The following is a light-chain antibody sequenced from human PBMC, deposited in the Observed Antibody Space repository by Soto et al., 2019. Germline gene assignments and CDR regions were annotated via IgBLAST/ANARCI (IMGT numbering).Light chain of an antibody. Sequence: IQMTQCPSYLSSSIGDRVAITCRASQAISNSLAWYQQKQGKPPQLLLYAASILQSGVPSRFRGSVSGTDGTITISGLQQEDRSTYDGQSSNTASPTFGQGTRLEIK. V-gene: IGKV1-27*01. CDR1: QAISNS. J-gene: IGKJ5*01. CDR2: AAS. CDR3: QSSNTASPT.